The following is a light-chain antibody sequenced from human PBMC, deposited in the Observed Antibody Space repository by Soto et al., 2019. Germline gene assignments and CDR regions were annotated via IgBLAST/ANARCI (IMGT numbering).Light chain of an antibody. CDR2: GGS. J-gene: IGKJ3*01. CDR3: QKYNSAPFT. V-gene: IGKV3-20*01. Sequence: EIVLTQSPDTLSLSPGERATLSCRASQNIYINSLAWYQQRPGQAPRLLIYGGSTRATAVPDRFSGSGSGTDFALTISSLQPEDVATYYCQKYNSAPFTFGPGTKVDI. CDR1: QNIYINS.